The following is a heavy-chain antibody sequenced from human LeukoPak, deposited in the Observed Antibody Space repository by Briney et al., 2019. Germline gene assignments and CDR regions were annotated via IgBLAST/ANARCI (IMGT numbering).Heavy chain of an antibody. Sequence: SQTLSLTCTISGDSVSSNTGIWNWVRQSPSRGLEWLGRTYYRSKRFIDYALSVKGRMTINPDTSKNQLSLQLNSVTPEDTAVYYCARDKVLNGFDIWGQGTMVTVSS. CDR3: ARDKVLNGFDI. D-gene: IGHD2-8*02. CDR1: GDSVSSNTGI. J-gene: IGHJ3*02. V-gene: IGHV6-1*01. CDR2: TYYRSKRFI.